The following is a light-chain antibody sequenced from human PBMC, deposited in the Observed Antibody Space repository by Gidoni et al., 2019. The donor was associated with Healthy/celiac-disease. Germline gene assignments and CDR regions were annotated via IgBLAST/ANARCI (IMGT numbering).Light chain of an antibody. CDR3: QQSNSTLT. Sequence: DIQMTQSPSSLSASVGDRVTITCRASQSISSYLNWYQQKPGKAPKLLIYAASSLQSGVPSRFSSSGSGTDFTITISSLQPEDFATYYCQQSNSTLTFGPGTKVDIK. CDR2: AAS. J-gene: IGKJ3*01. V-gene: IGKV1-39*01. CDR1: QSISSY.